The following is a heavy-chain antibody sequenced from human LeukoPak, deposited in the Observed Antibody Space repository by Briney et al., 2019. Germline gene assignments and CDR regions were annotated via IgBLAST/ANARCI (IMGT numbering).Heavy chain of an antibody. CDR2: IRSKANSYAT. Sequence: GRSLRLSCAASGFTFSGSAMHWVRQASGKGLEWVGRIRSKANSYATAYAASVKGWFTISRDDSKNTAHLQMNSLKTEDTAVYYCTRQGLVGGIDYWGQGTLVTVSS. CDR3: TRQGLVGGIDY. V-gene: IGHV3-73*01. D-gene: IGHD1-26*01. CDR1: GFTFSGSA. J-gene: IGHJ4*02.